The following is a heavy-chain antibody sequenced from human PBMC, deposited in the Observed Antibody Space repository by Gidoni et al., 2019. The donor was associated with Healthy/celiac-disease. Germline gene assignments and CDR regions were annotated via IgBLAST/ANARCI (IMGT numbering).Heavy chain of an antibody. CDR3: ARCRSSKPGGSGGDYGWFDP. Sequence: QVQLVQSGAEVKKPGSSVKVSCKASGGTFSSYAISWVRQAPGQGLEWMGGISPIFGTANYAQKFQGRVTITADESTSTAYMELSSLRSEDTAVYYCARCRSSKPGGSGGDYGWFDPWGQGTLVTVSS. D-gene: IGHD6-13*01. J-gene: IGHJ5*02. V-gene: IGHV1-69*01. CDR1: GGTFSSYA. CDR2: ISPIFGTA.